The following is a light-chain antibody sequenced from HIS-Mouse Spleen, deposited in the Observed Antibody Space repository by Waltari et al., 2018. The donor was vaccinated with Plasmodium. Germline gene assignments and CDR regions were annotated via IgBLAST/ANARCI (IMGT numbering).Light chain of an antibody. CDR3: QSADSSGTPNWV. Sequence: SYDLTHPPSVSVSPGPTSRSTCSGDALPKPCAYWYQQNPGQAPVLVIYKDSERPSGIPERFSGSSSGTTVTLTISGVQAEDEADYYCQSADSSGTPNWVFGGGTKLTVL. V-gene: IGLV3-25*03. CDR1: ALPKPC. CDR2: KDS. J-gene: IGLJ3*02.